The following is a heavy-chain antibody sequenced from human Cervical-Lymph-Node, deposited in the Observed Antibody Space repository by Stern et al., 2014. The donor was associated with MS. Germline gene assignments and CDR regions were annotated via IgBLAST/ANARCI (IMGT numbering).Heavy chain of an antibody. CDR1: GGSVSSSTYY. CDR3: ARQGSFDFWSG. V-gene: IGHV4-39*01. Sequence: QVQLQESGPGLVKPSETLSLTCTVSGGSVSSSTYYWGWIRQPPGKNLEWIGSIYYTGRTYYNPSLTSRLTISIDASKNQFSLKLTSVTAADTAVYYCARQGSFDFWSGWGQGTLVTVSS. CDR2: IYYTGRT. D-gene: IGHD3-3*01. J-gene: IGHJ4*02.